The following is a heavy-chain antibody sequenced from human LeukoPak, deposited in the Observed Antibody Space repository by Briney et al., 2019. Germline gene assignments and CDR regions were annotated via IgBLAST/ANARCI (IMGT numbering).Heavy chain of an antibody. CDR3: ARGGDGYNYYYCGMDV. Sequence: PSETLSLTCTVSGGSISSSSYYWIWIRQPPGKGLEWIGEINHSGSTNYNPSLKSRVTISVDTSKNQFSLKVSSVTAADTAVYYCARGGDGYNYYYCGMDVWGLGTTVTVSS. D-gene: IGHD5-24*01. CDR2: INHSGST. J-gene: IGHJ6*02. CDR1: GGSISSSSYY. V-gene: IGHV4-39*07.